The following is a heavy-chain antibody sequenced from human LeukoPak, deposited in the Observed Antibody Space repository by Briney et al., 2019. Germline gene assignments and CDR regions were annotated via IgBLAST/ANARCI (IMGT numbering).Heavy chain of an antibody. CDR2: IIPILGIA. V-gene: IGHV1-69*04. J-gene: IGHJ4*02. CDR1: GGTYSSYA. D-gene: IGHD1-26*01. Sequence: SVKVPCKASGGTYSSYAISWVRQAPGQGLEWMGRIIPILGIANYAQKFQGRVTITADKSTSTAYMELSSLRSEDTAVYYCARDEHSGSYYVWGQGTLVTVSS. CDR3: ARDEHSGSYYV.